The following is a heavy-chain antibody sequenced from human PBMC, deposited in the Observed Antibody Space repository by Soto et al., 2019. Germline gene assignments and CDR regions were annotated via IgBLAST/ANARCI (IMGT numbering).Heavy chain of an antibody. Sequence: PSETLSLTCTVSGGSISSSSYYWGWIRQPPGKGLGWIGSIYYSGSTYYNPSLKSRVTISVDTSKNQFSLKLSSVTAADTAVYYCARQSMVRGVNWGQGTLVTVSS. CDR3: ARQSMVRGVN. CDR1: GGSISSSSYY. D-gene: IGHD3-10*01. V-gene: IGHV4-39*01. CDR2: IYYSGST. J-gene: IGHJ4*02.